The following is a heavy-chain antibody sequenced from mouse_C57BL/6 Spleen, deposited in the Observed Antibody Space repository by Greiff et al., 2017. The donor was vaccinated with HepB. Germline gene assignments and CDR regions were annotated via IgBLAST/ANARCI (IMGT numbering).Heavy chain of an antibody. J-gene: IGHJ4*01. D-gene: IGHD1-1*01. CDR1: GYAFSSYW. CDR2: IYPGDGDT. CDR3: ARKDYGSSYGYAMDY. V-gene: IGHV1-82*01. Sequence: VKLQESGPELVKPGASVKISCKVSGYAFSSYWMNWVKQRPGKGLEWIGRIYPGDGDTNYNGKFKGKATLTADKSSSTAYMQLNSLTSEDSAVYFCARKDYGSSYGYAMDYWGQGTSVTVSS.